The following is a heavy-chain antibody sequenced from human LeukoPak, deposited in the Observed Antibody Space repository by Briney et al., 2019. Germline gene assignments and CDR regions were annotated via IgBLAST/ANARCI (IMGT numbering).Heavy chain of an antibody. J-gene: IGHJ4*02. V-gene: IGHV4-39*01. CDR3: ARPFAFGGSTAHDYFDY. CDR1: GGSISSSSYY. CDR2: IYYSGST. D-gene: IGHD1-26*01. Sequence: PSETLSLTCTVSGGSISSSSYYWGWIRQPPGKGLERIGSIYYSGSTYYNPSLKSRVTISVDTSKNQFSLKLSSVTAADTAVYYCARPFAFGGSTAHDYFDYWGQGTLVTVSS.